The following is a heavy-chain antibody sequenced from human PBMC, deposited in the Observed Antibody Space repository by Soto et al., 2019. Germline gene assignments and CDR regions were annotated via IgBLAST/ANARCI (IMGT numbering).Heavy chain of an antibody. CDR1: GYTFTSYG. CDR3: ARDHRSPVAAAGIWGFDY. V-gene: IGHV1-18*01. D-gene: IGHD6-13*01. J-gene: IGHJ4*02. CDR2: ISAYNGNT. Sequence: QVQLVQSGAEVKKPGASVKVSCNASGYTFTSYGISWVRQAPGQGLEWMGWISAYNGNTNYAQKLQGRVTMTTDTSKSTAYMELRSLRSDDTAVYYCARDHRSPVAAAGIWGFDYWGQGNLVTVSS.